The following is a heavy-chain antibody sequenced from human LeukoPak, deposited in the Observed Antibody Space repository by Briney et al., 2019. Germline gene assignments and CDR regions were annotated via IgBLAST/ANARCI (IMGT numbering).Heavy chain of an antibody. CDR1: GGXINSGY. CDR2: LYPSGST. J-gene: IGHJ4*02. Sequence: PSETLSLTCSVSGGXINSGYWSWIRQPPGKGLGWIGLLYPSGSTNYNPSLTSRVTISVDTSRTQCSLKLSSMTAADTAVYYCAGGHYPLEYWGQGTLVTVSS. CDR3: AGGHYPLEY. V-gene: IGHV4-59*01. D-gene: IGHD1-26*01.